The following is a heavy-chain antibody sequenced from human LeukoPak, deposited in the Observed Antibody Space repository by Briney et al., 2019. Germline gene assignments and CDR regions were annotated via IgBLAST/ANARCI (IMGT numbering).Heavy chain of an antibody. CDR3: AKDVGKWESLHFFDY. V-gene: IGHV3-23*01. Sequence: GGSLRLSCLTSGFTLSTNAMSWVRQAPGKGLEWISGISGSGASTYYADFVEGRFTISRDDSRNTLYLQMNSLRGDDTAVYYCAKDVGKWESLHFFDYWGQGTLVTVSS. CDR2: ISGSGAST. D-gene: IGHD1-26*01. CDR1: GFTLSTNA. J-gene: IGHJ4*02.